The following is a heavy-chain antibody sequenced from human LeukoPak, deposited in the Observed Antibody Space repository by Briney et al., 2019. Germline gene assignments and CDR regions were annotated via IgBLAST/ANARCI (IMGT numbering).Heavy chain of an antibody. CDR2: INQDGSEK. CDR1: GFTYSNYW. Sequence: PGGSLRLSCAASGFTYSNYWMSWVRQAPGKGLEWVANINQDGSEKYYVDSVKGRFTISRDNAQRSVYLQMSSLRVEDTAVYYCTRERALKYWGQGSLVAVSS. CDR3: TRERALKY. J-gene: IGHJ4*02. V-gene: IGHV3-7*04.